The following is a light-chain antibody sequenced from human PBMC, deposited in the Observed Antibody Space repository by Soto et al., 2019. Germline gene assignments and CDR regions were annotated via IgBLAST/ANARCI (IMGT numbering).Light chain of an antibody. CDR2: DVS. J-gene: IGLJ1*01. V-gene: IGLV2-14*01. CDR3: SSYTSSSTLEV. CDR1: SSDVGGYNY. Sequence: QSVLTQPASVSGSPGQSITISCTGTSSDVGGYNYVSWYQQHPGKAPKLMIYDVSNRPSGVSNRFSGSKSGNTASLTISGLQAEDEADNYCSSYTSSSTLEVFGTGTKV.